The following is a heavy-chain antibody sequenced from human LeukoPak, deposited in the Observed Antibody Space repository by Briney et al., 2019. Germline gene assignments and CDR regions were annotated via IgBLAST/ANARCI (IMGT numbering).Heavy chain of an antibody. Sequence: PGESLRLSCAASGFTFTTYWMSWVRQAPGKGLEWVANIKQDGTEKYYVDSVKGRFTISRDNAKNSLYLQMNSLRAEDTAVYYCARTVQYYFDYWGQGTLVTVSS. CDR3: ARTVQYYFDY. V-gene: IGHV3-7*01. CDR2: IKQDGTEK. D-gene: IGHD1-1*01. CDR1: GFTFTTYW. J-gene: IGHJ4*02.